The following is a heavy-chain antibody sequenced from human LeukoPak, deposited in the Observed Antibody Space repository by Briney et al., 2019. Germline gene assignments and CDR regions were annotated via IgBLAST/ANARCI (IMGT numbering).Heavy chain of an antibody. D-gene: IGHD3-10*01. CDR3: ATVVLDYFGSGSYSFDY. V-gene: IGHV1-24*01. CDR2: FDPEDGET. J-gene: IGHJ4*02. CDR1: GYTLSKLS. Sequence: ASVKVSCKVSGYTLSKLSIHWVLQAPGKGLEWMGSFDPEDGETIYAQKFQGRVTMTEDTSPDAAYMELSSLRSEDTAVYYCATVVLDYFGSGSYSFDYWGQGTLVTVSS.